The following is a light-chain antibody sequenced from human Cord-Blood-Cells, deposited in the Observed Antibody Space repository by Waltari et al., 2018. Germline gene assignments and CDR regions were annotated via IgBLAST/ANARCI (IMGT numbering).Light chain of an antibody. CDR1: ALPKQY. J-gene: IGLJ1*01. CDR3: QSADSSGTYV. V-gene: IGLV3-25*02. Sequence: SYELTQPPSVSVSTGQTARITCSGDALPKQYAYWYPQKPGPAPVLVIYKDSERPSGIPERFSGSRSGTTVTFTISGVQAEDEADYYCQSADSSGTYVFGTGTKVTVL. CDR2: KDS.